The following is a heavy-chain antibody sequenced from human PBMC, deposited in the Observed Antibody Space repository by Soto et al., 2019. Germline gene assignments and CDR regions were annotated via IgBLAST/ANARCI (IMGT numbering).Heavy chain of an antibody. V-gene: IGHV3-64D*08. D-gene: IGHD7-27*01. CDR1: GFSFSSYA. J-gene: IGHJ6*02. CDR3: VKDLTLNWDYPGLDF. CDR2: ISSYGNKA. Sequence: GGSLRLSCSASGFSFSSYAMHWVRQAPGKGLEYVSVISSYGNKAFYADSVRGRFTISRDNSKNTLYLQMSSLKEEDTAVYYCVKDLTLNWDYPGLDFWGQGTTVTGSS.